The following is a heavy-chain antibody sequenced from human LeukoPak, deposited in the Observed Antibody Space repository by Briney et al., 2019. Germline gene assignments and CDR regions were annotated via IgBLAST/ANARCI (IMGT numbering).Heavy chain of an antibody. Sequence: SVKVSCKASGGTFSSYAISWVRQAPGQGLEWMGGIIPIFGTANYAQKFQGRVTITADESTSTAYMELSSLRSEDTAVYYCARGAAGPRGWFDPWGQGTLVTVSS. J-gene: IGHJ5*02. CDR3: ARGAAGPRGWFDP. D-gene: IGHD6-13*01. V-gene: IGHV1-69*13. CDR2: IIPIFGTA. CDR1: GGTFSSYA.